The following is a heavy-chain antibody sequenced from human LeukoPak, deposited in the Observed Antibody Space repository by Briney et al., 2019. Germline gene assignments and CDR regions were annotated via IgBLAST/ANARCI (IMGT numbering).Heavy chain of an antibody. J-gene: IGHJ4*02. CDR2: IYPSGST. D-gene: IGHD5-12*01. Sequence: SETLSLTCSVSGDSINSASFYWIWIRQPAGKGLEWVGRIYPSGSTKYNPALNSPVTISIDTSKSQFYLKLSSVTAADTAVYFCARGGSGYDSFDYWGQGTLVTVSS. V-gene: IGHV4-61*02. CDR1: GDSINSASFY. CDR3: ARGGSGYDSFDY.